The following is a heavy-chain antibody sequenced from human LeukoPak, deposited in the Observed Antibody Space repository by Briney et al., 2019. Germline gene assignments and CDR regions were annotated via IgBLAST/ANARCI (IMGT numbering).Heavy chain of an antibody. Sequence: SQTLSLTCAVSGGSISSGGYSWSWIRQPPGKGLEWIGYIYHSGSTYYNPSLKSRVTISVDGSKNQFSLKLSSVTAADTAVYYCARGELPDYWGQGTLVTVSS. V-gene: IGHV4-30-2*01. J-gene: IGHJ4*02. CDR1: GGSISSGGYS. D-gene: IGHD3-10*01. CDR2: IYHSGST. CDR3: ARGELPDY.